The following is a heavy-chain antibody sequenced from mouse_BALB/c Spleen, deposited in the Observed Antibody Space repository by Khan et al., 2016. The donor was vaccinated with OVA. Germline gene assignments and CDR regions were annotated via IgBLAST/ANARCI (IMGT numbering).Heavy chain of an antibody. CDR1: GYTFSTYW. J-gene: IGHJ3*01. CDR3: ARGNYYGSSSWFGY. V-gene: IGHV1-9*01. D-gene: IGHD1-1*01. CDR2: ILPGSGRT. Sequence: QMQLEESGAELMKPGASVKISCKATGYTFSTYWIAWVKQRPGHGLEWIAEILPGSGRTNYNEKFKGKATFTADTSSNTAFMQLSSLTSEDSAVYYGARGNYYGSSSWFGYWGQGTLVTVSA.